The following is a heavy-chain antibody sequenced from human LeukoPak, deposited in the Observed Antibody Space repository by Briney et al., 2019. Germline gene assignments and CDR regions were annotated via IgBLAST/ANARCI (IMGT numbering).Heavy chain of an antibody. CDR1: GFTVSSNS. Sequence: PGGSLRLSCAVSGFTVSSNSMSWVRQVPGKGLEWVSATSSSDDGIYHADSVRGRFTIYRDNFRNTLYLQMNRLRVEDAALYYCARAPVTSCRGAFCYPFDLWGQGVLVTVSS. CDR3: ARAPVTSCRGAFCYPFDL. D-gene: IGHD2-21*01. J-gene: IGHJ4*02. V-gene: IGHV3-23*01. CDR2: TSSSDDGI.